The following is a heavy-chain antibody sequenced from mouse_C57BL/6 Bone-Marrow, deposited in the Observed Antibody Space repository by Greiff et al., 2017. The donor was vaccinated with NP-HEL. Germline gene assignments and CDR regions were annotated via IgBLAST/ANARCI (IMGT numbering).Heavy chain of an antibody. CDR2: IHPNSGST. D-gene: IGHD2-2*01. J-gene: IGHJ1*03. V-gene: IGHV1-64*01. Sequence: VQLQQSGAELVKPGASVKLSCKASGYTFTSYWMHWVKQRPGQGLEWIGMIHPNSGSTNYNEKFKSKATLTVDKSSSTAYMQLSSLTSEDSAVYYCARDSGYYWYFDVWGTGTTVTVSS. CDR1: GYTFTSYW. CDR3: ARDSGYYWYFDV.